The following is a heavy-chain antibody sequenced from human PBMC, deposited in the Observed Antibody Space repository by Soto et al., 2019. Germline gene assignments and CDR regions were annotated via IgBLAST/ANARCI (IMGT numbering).Heavy chain of an antibody. D-gene: IGHD4-17*01. Sequence: EVQLLESGGGLVQPGGSLRLSCAASGFTFSIYAMSWVRQAPGKGLEWVSAISGSGGSAYYADSVKGRFTISRDNSKNTLYLQMNSLSADDTAVYYCAKVPRLPCCGDYDNWFDPWGQGTLVTVSS. CDR2: ISGSGGSA. CDR1: GFTFSIYA. J-gene: IGHJ5*02. V-gene: IGHV3-23*01. CDR3: AKVPRLPCCGDYDNWFDP.